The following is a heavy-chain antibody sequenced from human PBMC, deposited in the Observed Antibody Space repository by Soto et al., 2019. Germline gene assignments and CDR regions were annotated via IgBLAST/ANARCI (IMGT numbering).Heavy chain of an antibody. CDR3: SRGTYSPQSSGLHADD. Sequence: GGSLWLASAASVFTFNDYAMSWVHQAPGRGLEWVARISSDGHHKFYVGNLRGRFTVSRDNSKNTLFLQMNSLRPEDTAVYYCSRGTYSPQSSGLHADDWGPGTLVTVSS. CDR2: ISSDGHHK. D-gene: IGHD3-22*01. V-gene: IGHV3-30*03. J-gene: IGHJ4*02. CDR1: VFTFNDYA.